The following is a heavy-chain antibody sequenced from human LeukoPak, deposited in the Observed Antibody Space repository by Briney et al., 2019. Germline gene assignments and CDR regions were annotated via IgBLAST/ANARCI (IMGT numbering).Heavy chain of an antibody. J-gene: IGHJ4*02. CDR1: GGSFSGYY. Sequence: SETLSLTCAVYGGSFSGYYWSWIRQPPGKGLEWIGEINHSGSTNYNPSLKSRVTISVDTSKSQFSLKLSSVTAADTAVYYCARVSYYDSSGNRGAFDYWGQGTLVTVSS. V-gene: IGHV4-34*01. CDR2: INHSGST. CDR3: ARVSYYDSSGNRGAFDY. D-gene: IGHD3-22*01.